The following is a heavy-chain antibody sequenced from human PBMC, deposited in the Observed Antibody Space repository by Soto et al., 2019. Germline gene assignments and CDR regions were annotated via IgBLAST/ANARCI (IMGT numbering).Heavy chain of an antibody. Sequence: PGGSLRLSCAASGFTFNNYYMVWVRQAPGRGLEWVANINQDGSAKYYVDSVKGRFTISRDNAKSSLYLQISSLRAEDTATYYCGRGFGGTHWGQGSLVTVSS. CDR2: INQDGSAK. J-gene: IGHJ4*02. V-gene: IGHV3-7*05. CDR3: GRGFGGTH. D-gene: IGHD2-15*01. CDR1: GFTFNNYY.